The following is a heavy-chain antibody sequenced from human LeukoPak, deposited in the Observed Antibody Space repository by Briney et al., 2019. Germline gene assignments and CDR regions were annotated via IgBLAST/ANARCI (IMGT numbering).Heavy chain of an antibody. CDR2: TYYRSQWNN. J-gene: IGHJ4*02. D-gene: IGHD6-6*01. Sequence: SQTLSLTCAISGDSVSSNRATWNWIRQSPLRGLEWLGRTYYRSQWNNDYAASVKSRIDINPETSKNQFSLQLNSVTPEDTAVYYCARGRGSSADFDYWGQGTLVTVSS. V-gene: IGHV6-1*01. CDR1: GDSVSSNRAT. CDR3: ARGRGSSADFDY.